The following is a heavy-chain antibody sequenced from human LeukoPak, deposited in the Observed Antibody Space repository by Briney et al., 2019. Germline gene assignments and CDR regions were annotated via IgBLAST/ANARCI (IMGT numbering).Heavy chain of an antibody. V-gene: IGHV1-69*05. CDR2: IIPIFGTA. J-gene: IGHJ4*02. CDR1: GGTFSSYA. D-gene: IGHD1-1*01. CDR3: ASWQTTGTTFVDY. Sequence: ASVKVSCKASGGTFSSYAISWVRQAPGQGLEWMGGIIPIFGTANYAQKFQGRVTITTDESTSTAYMELRSLRSDDTAVYYCASWQTTGTTFVDYWGQGTLVTVSS.